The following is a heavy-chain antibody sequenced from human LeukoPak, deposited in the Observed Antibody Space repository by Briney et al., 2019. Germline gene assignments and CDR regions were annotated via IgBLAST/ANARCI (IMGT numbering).Heavy chain of an antibody. Sequence: KSSETLSLTCTVSGGSISSYYWSWIRQPPGKGLEWIGYIYYSGSTNYNPSLKSRVTISVDTSKNQFSLKLSSVTAADTAVYYCARRTVVVVPGSYYYGMDVWGQGTTVTVSS. CDR1: GGSISSYY. J-gene: IGHJ6*02. CDR2: IYYSGST. CDR3: ARRTVVVVPGSYYYGMDV. V-gene: IGHV4-59*01. D-gene: IGHD2-15*01.